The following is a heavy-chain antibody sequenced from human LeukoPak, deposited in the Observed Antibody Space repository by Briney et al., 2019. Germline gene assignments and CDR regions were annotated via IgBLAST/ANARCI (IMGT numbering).Heavy chain of an antibody. CDR2: IIPILGIA. Sequence: GSSVKVSCKASGGTFSSYAISWVRQAPGRGLEWMGRIIPILGIASYAQKFQGRVTITADKSTSTAYIQLSSLGSEDTAVYYCAREKVGATNRYFDYWGQGTQVTVSS. J-gene: IGHJ4*02. CDR1: GGTFSSYA. V-gene: IGHV1-69*04. CDR3: AREKVGATNRYFDY. D-gene: IGHD1-26*01.